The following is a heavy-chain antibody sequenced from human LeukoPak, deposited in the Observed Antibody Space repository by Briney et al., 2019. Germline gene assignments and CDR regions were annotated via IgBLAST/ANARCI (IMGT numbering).Heavy chain of an antibody. Sequence: SETLSLTCAVYGGSFSGYYWSWIRQPPGKGLEWIGEINHSGSTNYNPSLKSRVTISVDTSKNQFSLKLSSVTAADTAVYYCASCSSSWYRIDWGQGTLVTVSS. D-gene: IGHD6-13*01. V-gene: IGHV4-34*01. CDR3: ASCSSSWYRID. CDR1: GGSFSGYY. CDR2: INHSGST. J-gene: IGHJ4*02.